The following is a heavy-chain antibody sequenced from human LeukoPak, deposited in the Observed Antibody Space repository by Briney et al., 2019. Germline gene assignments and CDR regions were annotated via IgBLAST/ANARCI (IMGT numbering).Heavy chain of an antibody. Sequence: SQTLSLTCTVSGGSISSGSYYWSWIRQPAGKGLEWIGRIYTSGSTNYNPSLKSRVTISVDTSKNQFSLKLSSVTAADTAVCYCARDRGLGYWGQGTLVTVSS. CDR3: ARDRGLGY. V-gene: IGHV4-61*02. J-gene: IGHJ4*02. D-gene: IGHD3-10*01. CDR1: GGSISSGSYY. CDR2: IYTSGST.